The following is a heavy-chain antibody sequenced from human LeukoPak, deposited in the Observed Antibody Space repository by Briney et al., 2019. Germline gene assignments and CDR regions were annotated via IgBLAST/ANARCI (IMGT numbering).Heavy chain of an antibody. V-gene: IGHV3-30*18. CDR2: ISYDGSNK. D-gene: IGHD6-19*01. Sequence: GGSLRLSCAVSGFTFSSYGMHWVRQAPGKGLEWVAVISYDGSNKYYADSVKGRFTISRDNSKNTLYLQMNSLRAEDTALYYCAKDSKQWLTNFDYWGQGTLVTVSS. CDR1: GFTFSSYG. J-gene: IGHJ4*02. CDR3: AKDSKQWLTNFDY.